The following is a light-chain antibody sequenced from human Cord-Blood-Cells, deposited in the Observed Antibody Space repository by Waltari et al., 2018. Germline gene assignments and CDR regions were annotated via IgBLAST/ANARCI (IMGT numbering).Light chain of an antibody. CDR2: DVS. Sequence: QSALPQPASVSGSPGQSITISCTGTSSDVGGYNYVSWYQQHPGTAPKLMIYDVSNRPSGVSNRFSGSKSGNTASLTISGLQAEDEADYYCSSYTSSSTLYVFGTGTKVTVL. CDR3: SSYTSSSTLYV. J-gene: IGLJ1*01. V-gene: IGLV2-14*01. CDR1: SSDVGGYNY.